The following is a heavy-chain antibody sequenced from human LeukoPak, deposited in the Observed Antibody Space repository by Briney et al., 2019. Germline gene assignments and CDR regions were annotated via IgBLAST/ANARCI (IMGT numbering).Heavy chain of an antibody. CDR1: GGSFSGYY. Sequence: SETLSLTCAVYGGSFSGYYWSWIRQPPGKGLEWFGEIYHSGSTNYNPSLKSRVTISVDTSKNQFSLKLSSVTAADRAVYDCANPFDFSGHDCWGEGTLVTVSA. V-gene: IGHV4-34*01. J-gene: IGHJ4*02. CDR2: IYHSGST. CDR3: ANPFDFSGHDC. D-gene: IGHD3-3*01.